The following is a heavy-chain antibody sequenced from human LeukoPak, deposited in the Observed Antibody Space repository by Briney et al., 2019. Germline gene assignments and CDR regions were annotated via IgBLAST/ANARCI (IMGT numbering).Heavy chain of an antibody. J-gene: IGHJ4*02. CDR3: AAEYYDYVWGSYRYTADY. D-gene: IGHD3-16*02. CDR1: GYTFTSYG. Sequence: ASVKVSCKASGYTFTSYGISWVRQAPGQGLEWMGWISAYNGNTNYAQKLQGRVTMTTDTSTSTAYMELRSLRSDDTAVYYCAAEYYDYVWGSYRYTADYWGQGTLVTVSS. CDR2: ISAYNGNT. V-gene: IGHV1-18*04.